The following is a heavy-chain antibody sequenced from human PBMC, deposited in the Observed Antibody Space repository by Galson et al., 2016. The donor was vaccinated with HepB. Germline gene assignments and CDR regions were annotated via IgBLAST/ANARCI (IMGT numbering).Heavy chain of an antibody. D-gene: IGHD1-1*01. V-gene: IGHV4-34*01. J-gene: IGHJ4*02. CDR1: GESLSFSS. CDR2: INHSGNT. Sequence: ETLSLTCAVSGESLSFSSWDWIRHVPGKGLEWIADINHSGNTNYNPSLKSRVTISVDTSKNQFSLKLSSVAASDTAVYYCARGNERFFAYWGQGTLVTVSS. CDR3: ARGNERFFAY.